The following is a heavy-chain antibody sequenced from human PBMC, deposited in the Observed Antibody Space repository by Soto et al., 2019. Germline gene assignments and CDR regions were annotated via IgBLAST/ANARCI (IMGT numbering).Heavy chain of an antibody. CDR3: AREESGWAYYFDY. J-gene: IGHJ4*02. CDR1: GFTFSSYA. CDR2: ISYDGSNK. D-gene: IGHD6-19*01. Sequence: GGSLRLSCAASGFTFSSYAMHWVRQAPGKGLEWVAVISYDGSNKYYADSVKGRFTISRDNSKNTLYLQMNSLRAEDTAVYYCAREESGWAYYFDYWGQGTLVTVSS. V-gene: IGHV3-30-3*01.